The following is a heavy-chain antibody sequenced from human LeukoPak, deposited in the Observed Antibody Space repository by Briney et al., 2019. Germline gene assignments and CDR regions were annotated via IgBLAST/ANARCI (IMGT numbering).Heavy chain of an antibody. V-gene: IGHV1-2*06. D-gene: IGHD2-15*01. Sequence: ALVKVSCKASGYTFTGYYMHWVRQAPGQGLEWMGRINPNSGGTNYAQKFQGRVTMTRDTSISTAYMELSRLRSDDTAVYYCATWAGCSGGSCYSRTDYWGQGTLVTVSS. J-gene: IGHJ4*02. CDR1: GYTFTGYY. CDR3: ATWAGCSGGSCYSRTDY. CDR2: INPNSGGT.